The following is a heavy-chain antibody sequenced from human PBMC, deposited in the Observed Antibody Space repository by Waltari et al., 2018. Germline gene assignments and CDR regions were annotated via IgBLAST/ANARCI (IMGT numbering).Heavy chain of an antibody. CDR3: ARGGSDYVWGSYRWGNWFDP. CDR1: GGSISSGGYY. D-gene: IGHD3-16*02. Sequence: QVQLQESGPGLVKPSQTLSLTCTVSGGSISSGGYYWSWIRQHPGTGLEWIGYIDYSGSTYYNPSLKSLVTISVDTSKNQFSLKLSSVTAADTAVYYCARGGSDYVWGSYRWGNWFDPWGQGTLVTVSS. CDR2: IDYSGST. J-gene: IGHJ5*02. V-gene: IGHV4-31*01.